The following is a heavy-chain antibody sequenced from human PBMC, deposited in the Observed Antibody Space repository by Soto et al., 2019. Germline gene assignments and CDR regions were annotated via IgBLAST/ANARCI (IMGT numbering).Heavy chain of an antibody. D-gene: IGHD4-17*01. Sequence: QVQLQESGPGLVKPSGTLSLTCAVSGGSISSSNWWSWVRQSPGKGLEWIGESHHSGGTNYNPSLKSQDTISVDVSKNQFSLRVTSVTAADTAIYYCVGRGPTVYTPSFDFWGQGTRFTVSS. J-gene: IGHJ4*02. CDR2: SHHSGGT. CDR3: VGRGPTVYTPSFDF. CDR1: GGSISSSNW. V-gene: IGHV4-4*02.